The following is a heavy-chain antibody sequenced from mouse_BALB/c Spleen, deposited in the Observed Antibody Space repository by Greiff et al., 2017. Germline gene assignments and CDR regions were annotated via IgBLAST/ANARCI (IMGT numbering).Heavy chain of an antibody. D-gene: IGHD4-1*01. CDR3: ARWGPLGRWYFDV. CDR2: ISYSGST. Sequence: DVKLQESGPGLVKPSQSLSLTCTVTGYSITSDYAWNWIRQFPGNKLEWMGYISYSGSTSYNPSLKSRISITRDTSKNQFFLQLNSVTTEDTATYYCARWGPLGRWYFDVWGAGTTVTVSS. V-gene: IGHV3-2*02. J-gene: IGHJ1*01. CDR1: GYSITSDYA.